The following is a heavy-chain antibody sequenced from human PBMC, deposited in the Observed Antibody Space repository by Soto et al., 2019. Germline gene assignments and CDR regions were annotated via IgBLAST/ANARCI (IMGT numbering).Heavy chain of an antibody. V-gene: IGHV3-30-3*01. CDR3: ARDRLYSSSWYSYYYYYGMDV. CDR1: GFTFSSHA. J-gene: IGHJ6*02. CDR2: ISYDGSNK. D-gene: IGHD6-13*01. Sequence: VGSLRLSCAASGFTFSSHAMHWVRQARGKGLEWVAVISYDGSNKYYADSVKGRFTISRDNSKNTLYLQMNSLRAEDTAVYYCARDRLYSSSWYSYYYYYGMDVWGQGTTVTVSS.